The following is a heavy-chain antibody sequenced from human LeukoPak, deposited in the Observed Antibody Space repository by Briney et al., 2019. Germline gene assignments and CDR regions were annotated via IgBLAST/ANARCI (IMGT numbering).Heavy chain of an antibody. CDR1: GFTFSSYA. V-gene: IGHV3-30-3*01. D-gene: IGHD4-11*01. J-gene: IGHJ6*02. CDR2: ISYDGSNK. Sequence: GRSLRLSCAASGFTFSSYAMHWVRQAPGKGLEWVAVISYDGSNKYYADSVKGRFTISRDNSKNTLYLQMNSLRAEDTAVYYCARDGPQSYYYYGMDVWGQGTTVTVSS. CDR3: ARDGPQSYYYYGMDV.